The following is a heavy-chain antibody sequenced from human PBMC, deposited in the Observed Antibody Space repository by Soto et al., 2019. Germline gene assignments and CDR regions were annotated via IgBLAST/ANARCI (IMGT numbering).Heavy chain of an antibody. V-gene: IGHV3-23*01. CDR1: VFTFSSYA. D-gene: IGHD5-12*01. CDR2: ISGSGGST. Sequence: GGSLRLSCAASVFTFSSYAMSWFRQAPGKGLEWVSAISGSGGSTYYADSVKGRFTISRDNSKNTLYLQMNSLRAEDTAVYYCAKVSSGYDYYYFDYWGQGTLVTVSS. J-gene: IGHJ4*02. CDR3: AKVSSGYDYYYFDY.